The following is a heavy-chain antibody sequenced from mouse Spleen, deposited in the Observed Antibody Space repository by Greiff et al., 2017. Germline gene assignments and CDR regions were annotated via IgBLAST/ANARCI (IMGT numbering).Heavy chain of an antibody. Sequence: VKLVESGAELVKPGASVKMSCKASGYTFTSYWITWVKQRPGQGLEWIGDIYPGSGSTNYNEKFKSKATLTVDTSSSTAYMQLSSLTSEDSAVYYCARAYPRAMDYWGQGTSVTVSS. D-gene: IGHD5-1-1*01. J-gene: IGHJ4*01. CDR2: IYPGSGST. CDR1: GYTFTSYW. CDR3: ARAYPRAMDY. V-gene: IGHV1-55*01.